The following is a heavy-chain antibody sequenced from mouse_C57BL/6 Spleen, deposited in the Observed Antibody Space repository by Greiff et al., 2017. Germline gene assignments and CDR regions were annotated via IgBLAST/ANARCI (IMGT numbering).Heavy chain of an antibody. V-gene: IGHV1-61*01. CDR3: ARTLSAYYFDY. CDR1: GYTFTSYW. D-gene: IGHD3-2*02. Sequence: QVQLQQPGAELVRPGSSVKLSCKASGYTFTSYWMDWVKQRPGQGLEWIGNIYPSDSATNYNQKFKDKATLTVDKSSSTAYMQLSSLTAEDSAVYYCARTLSAYYFDYWGQGTTLTVSS. J-gene: IGHJ2*01. CDR2: IYPSDSAT.